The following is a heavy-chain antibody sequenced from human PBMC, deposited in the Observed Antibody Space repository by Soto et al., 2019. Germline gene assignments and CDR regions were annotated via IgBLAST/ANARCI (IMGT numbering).Heavy chain of an antibody. J-gene: IGHJ5*02. Sequence: PSETLSLTCAVYGGSFSGYYWSWIRQPPGKGLEWIGEINHSGSTNYNPSLKSRVTISVDTSKNQFSLKLSSVTAADTAVYYCARGESDFWSGYYGAWFDPWGQGTLVTVSS. CDR3: ARGESDFWSGYYGAWFDP. CDR1: GGSFSGYY. CDR2: INHSGST. D-gene: IGHD3-3*01. V-gene: IGHV4-34*01.